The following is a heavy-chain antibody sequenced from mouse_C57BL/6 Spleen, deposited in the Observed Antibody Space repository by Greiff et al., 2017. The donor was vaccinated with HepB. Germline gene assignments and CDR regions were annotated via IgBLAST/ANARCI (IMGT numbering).Heavy chain of an antibody. CDR3: AREDIRGYYAMDY. V-gene: IGHV1-26*01. D-gene: IGHD2-12*01. Sequence: VQLQQSGPELVKPGASVKISCKASGYTFTDYYMNWVKQSHGKSLEWIGDINPNNGGTSYNQKFKGKATLTVDKSSSTAYMELRSLTSEDSAVYYCAREDIRGYYAMDYWGQGTSVTVSS. J-gene: IGHJ4*01. CDR1: GYTFTDYY. CDR2: INPNNGGT.